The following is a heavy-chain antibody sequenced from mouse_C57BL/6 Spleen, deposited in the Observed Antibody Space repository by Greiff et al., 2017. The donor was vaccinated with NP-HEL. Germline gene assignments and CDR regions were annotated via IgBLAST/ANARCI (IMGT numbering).Heavy chain of an antibody. V-gene: IGHV2-2*01. CDR2: IWSGGST. D-gene: IGHD6-1*01. CDR3: ASPSLYFDY. Sequence: VMLVESGPGLVQPSQSLSITCTVSGFSLTSYGVHWVRQSPGKGLEWLGVIWSGGSTDYNAAFISRLSISKDNSKSQVFFKMNSLQADDTAIYYCASPSLYFDYWGQGTTLTVSS. J-gene: IGHJ2*01. CDR1: GFSLTSYG.